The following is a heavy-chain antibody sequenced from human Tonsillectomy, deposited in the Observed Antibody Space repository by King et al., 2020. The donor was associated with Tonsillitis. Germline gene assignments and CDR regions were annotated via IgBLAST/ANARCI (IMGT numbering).Heavy chain of an antibody. CDR1: GGSFSGYY. Sequence: VQLQQWGAGLLKPSETLSLTCGVYGGSFSGYYWSWIRQPPGKGLEWIGEINHRGSTNYNPSLKSRVTISVDTSKNQFSLKLTSVTAADTAVYYCARGKLRFLEWPTNTYYYYGMDVWGQGTTVTVSS. CDR3: ARGKLRFLEWPTNTYYYYGMDV. V-gene: IGHV4-34*01. CDR2: INHRGST. J-gene: IGHJ6*02. D-gene: IGHD3-3*01.